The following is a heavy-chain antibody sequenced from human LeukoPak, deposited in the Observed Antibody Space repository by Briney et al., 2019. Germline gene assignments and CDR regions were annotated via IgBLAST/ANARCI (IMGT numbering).Heavy chain of an antibody. CDR2: IYYSGST. D-gene: IGHD3-22*01. CDR3: ARDRFDDSNGYYYHYYYYMDV. J-gene: IGHJ6*03. CDR1: GGSISSYY. Sequence: HPSETLSLTCRVSGGSISSYYWSWIRQAPGKGLEWIGYIYYSGSTKYSPSLKSRVTISLDTSKNQFSLKLSSVTAADTAVYYCARDRFDDSNGYYYHYYYYMDVWGKGTTVTVSS. V-gene: IGHV4-59*12.